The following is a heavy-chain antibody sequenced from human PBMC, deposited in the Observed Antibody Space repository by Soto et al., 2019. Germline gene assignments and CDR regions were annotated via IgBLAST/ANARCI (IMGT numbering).Heavy chain of an antibody. CDR3: ARESTNWGPPDYY. CDR2: INSDGSST. J-gene: IGHJ4*02. Sequence: GGSLRLSCAASGFTFSSYWMHWVRQAPGKGLVWVSRINSDGSSTSYADSVKGRFTISRDNAKNTLYLQMNSLRAEDTAVYYCARESTNWGPPDYYWGQGTLVTVSS. CDR1: GFTFSSYW. D-gene: IGHD7-27*01. V-gene: IGHV3-74*01.